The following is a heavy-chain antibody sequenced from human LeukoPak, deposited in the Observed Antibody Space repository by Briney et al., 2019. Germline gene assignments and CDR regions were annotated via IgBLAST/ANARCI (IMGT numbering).Heavy chain of an antibody. Sequence: PGGSLRLSCAASGFTFSSYAMSWVRQAPGKGLEWVSAISGSGGSTYYADSVKGRFTISRDNSKNTLYLQMNSLRAEDTAVYYCAKQPTYYYGSGSSAPFDYWGQGTLVTVSS. CDR3: AKQPTYYYGSGSSAPFDY. D-gene: IGHD3-10*01. CDR1: GFTFSSYA. V-gene: IGHV3-23*01. CDR2: ISGSGGST. J-gene: IGHJ4*02.